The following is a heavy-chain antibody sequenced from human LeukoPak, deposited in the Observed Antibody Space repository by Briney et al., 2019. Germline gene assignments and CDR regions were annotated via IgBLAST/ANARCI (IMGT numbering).Heavy chain of an antibody. CDR2: LSAYNGDP. CDR1: GYTFNNFG. V-gene: IGHV1-18*01. CDR3: ARDAPLYFSSWTSDY. D-gene: IGHD6-13*01. J-gene: IGHJ4*02. Sequence: GASVKVSCKTSGYTFNNFGINWVRQAPGQGLEWMGWLSAYNGDPKYAQKFHGRVTMTKDTSSNTAYMELRSLRSDDTAVYYCARDAPLYFSSWTSDYWGQGTLVTVSS.